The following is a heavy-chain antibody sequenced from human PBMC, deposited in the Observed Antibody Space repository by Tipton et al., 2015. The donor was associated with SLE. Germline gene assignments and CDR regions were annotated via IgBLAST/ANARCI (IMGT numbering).Heavy chain of an antibody. J-gene: IGHJ3*02. V-gene: IGHV4-59*12. D-gene: IGHD6-13*01. CDR2: IYYSGST. CDR3: ARRRVSHAFDI. CDR1: GGSISSYY. Sequence: TLSLTCTVSGGSISSYYWSWIRQPPGKGLEWFGYIYYSGSTNYNPSLNSRATISVDTSKNQFSLKLSSVTAADTAVYYCARRRVSHAFDIWGQGTMVTVSS.